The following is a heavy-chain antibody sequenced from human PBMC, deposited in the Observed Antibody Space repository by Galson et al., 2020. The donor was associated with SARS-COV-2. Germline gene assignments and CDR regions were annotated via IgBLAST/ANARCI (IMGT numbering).Heavy chain of an antibody. V-gene: IGHV1-69*13. CDR1: GGTFSSYD. J-gene: IGHJ4*02. CDR3: ARGEVQTLDY. Sequence: SVKVSCKASGGTFSSYDINWVRQAPGQGLEWMGGTIHIFDTAKYAQKFQGRVTITADESATTAYMELTSLRSEDTAVYFCARGEVQTLDYWGQGTLVTVSS. D-gene: IGHD3-16*01. CDR2: TIHIFDTA.